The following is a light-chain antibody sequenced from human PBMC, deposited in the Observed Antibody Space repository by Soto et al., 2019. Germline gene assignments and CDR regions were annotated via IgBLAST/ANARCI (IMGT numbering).Light chain of an antibody. CDR3: NSYTSTSTLI. CDR2: EVT. Sequence: QSALTQPASVSGFPGQSITISCNGSSSDIGANNFVSWYQHHPGKAPHLIIYEVTNRPSGVSNRFSGSKSANTASLTISGLQAEDEAVYFCNSYTSTSTLIFGGGTQLTVL. J-gene: IGLJ2*01. V-gene: IGLV2-14*01. CDR1: SSDIGANNF.